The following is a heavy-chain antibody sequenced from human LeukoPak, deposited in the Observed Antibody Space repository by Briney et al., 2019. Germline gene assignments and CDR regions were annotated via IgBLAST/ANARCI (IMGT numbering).Heavy chain of an antibody. CDR2: ISAYNGNT. CDR1: GYTFTSYG. D-gene: IGHD3-3*01. Sequence: ASVTVSCKASGYTFTSYGMSWVRQAPGQGLEWMGWISAYNGNTNYAQKLQGRVTITTDTSTSTAYMELRSLRSDDTAVYYCARVRAIFGVVIIPLGLDHWGQGTLVTVSS. J-gene: IGHJ5*02. V-gene: IGHV1-18*01. CDR3: ARVRAIFGVVIIPLGLDH.